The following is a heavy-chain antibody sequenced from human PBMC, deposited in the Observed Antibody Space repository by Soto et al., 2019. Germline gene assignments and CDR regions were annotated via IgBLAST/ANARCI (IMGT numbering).Heavy chain of an antibody. D-gene: IGHD4-17*01. V-gene: IGHV4-34*01. Sequence: SETLSLTCAVYGGSFSGYYLSWIRQPPGKGLEWIGEINHSGSTNYNPSLKSRVTISVDTSKNQFSLKLSSVTAADTAAYYCARDHYGDVFDYWGQGTLVTVSS. J-gene: IGHJ4*02. CDR2: INHSGST. CDR1: GGSFSGYY. CDR3: ARDHYGDVFDY.